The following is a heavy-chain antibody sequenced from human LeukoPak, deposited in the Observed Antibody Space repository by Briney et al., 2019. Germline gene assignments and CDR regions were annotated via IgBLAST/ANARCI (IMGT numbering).Heavy chain of an antibody. Sequence: HGESLKISCKGSGYSFTSYWIGWVRQMPGKGLEWMGIIYPGDSDIRYSPSFQGQVTISADKSISTAYLQWSSLKASDTAMYYCARHLNRWQQQDYFDYWGPGTLVTVSS. CDR1: GYSFTSYW. J-gene: IGHJ4*02. D-gene: IGHD4-23*01. CDR2: IYPGDSDI. V-gene: IGHV5-51*01. CDR3: ARHLNRWQQQDYFDY.